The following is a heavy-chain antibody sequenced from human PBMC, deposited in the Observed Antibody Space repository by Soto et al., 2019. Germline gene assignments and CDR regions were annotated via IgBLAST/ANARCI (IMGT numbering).Heavy chain of an antibody. CDR2: IVAYNGNT. V-gene: IGHV1-18*01. D-gene: IGHD4-17*01. CDR3: ARDRGGGGDYAPYDY. CDR1: GYTFASYA. Sequence: ASVKVSCKASGYTFASYAISWVRQAPGQGPEWMGWIVAYNGNTKFAQMFQGRVTMTTDTSTSTAYMELRSLRSDDTAVYYCARDRGGGGDYAPYDYWGQGTLVTVSS. J-gene: IGHJ4*02.